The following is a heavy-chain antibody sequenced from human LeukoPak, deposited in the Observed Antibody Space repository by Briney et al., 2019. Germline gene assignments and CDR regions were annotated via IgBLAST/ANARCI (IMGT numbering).Heavy chain of an antibody. Sequence: ASVKVSCKASGYTFTGYYMHWVRQAPGQGLEWMGWINPNSGGTNYAQKFQGRVTMTRDTSISTAYMELSRLRSDDTAVYYCARWPDGSPVGYDFWSGYINYYYYGMDVWGQGTTVTVSS. CDR3: ARWPDGSPVGYDFWSGYINYYYYGMDV. V-gene: IGHV1-2*02. J-gene: IGHJ6*02. CDR2: INPNSGGT. CDR1: GYTFTGYY. D-gene: IGHD3-3*01.